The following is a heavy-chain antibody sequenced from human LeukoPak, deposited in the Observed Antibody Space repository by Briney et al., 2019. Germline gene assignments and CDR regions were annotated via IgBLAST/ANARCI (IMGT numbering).Heavy chain of an antibody. CDR2: ISGSGGST. CDR1: GFTFSSYG. V-gene: IGHV3-23*01. CDR3: AKGADTALDY. J-gene: IGHJ4*02. D-gene: IGHD5-18*01. Sequence: GGTLRLSCAASGFTFSSYGMSCVRQAPGKGLEWVSAISGSGGSTYYADSAKGRFTISRDNSKNTLYLQMNSLRAEDTAVYYCAKGADTALDYWGQGTLVTVSS.